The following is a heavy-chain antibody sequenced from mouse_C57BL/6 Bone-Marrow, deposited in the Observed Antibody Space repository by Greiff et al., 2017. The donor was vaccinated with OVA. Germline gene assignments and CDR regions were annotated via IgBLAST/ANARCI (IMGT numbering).Heavy chain of an antibody. CDR3: ARYYYGSSWGFAY. D-gene: IGHD1-1*01. CDR1: GYTFTSYW. V-gene: IGHV1-81*01. Sequence: QVQLQQPGAELVKPGASVKLSCKASGYTFTSYWMHWVKQRTGQGLEWIGEIYPRSGNTYYNEKFKGKATLTADKSSSTAYMELRSLTSEDSAVYFCARYYYGSSWGFAYWGQGTLVTVSA. J-gene: IGHJ3*01. CDR2: IYPRSGNT.